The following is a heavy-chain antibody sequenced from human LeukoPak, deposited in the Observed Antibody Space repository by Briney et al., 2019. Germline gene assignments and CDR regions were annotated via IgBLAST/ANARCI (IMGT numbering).Heavy chain of an antibody. CDR1: GGSLSSGDYY. Sequence: SQTLSLTCTVSGGSLSSGDYYWGWIRQPPGRGLEWIGYIYYSGSTYYNTSLKSRVSISVDTSKSQFSLKLSSVTAADTAMYYCARGYSYGHSGTFDIWGQGTMVTVSS. CDR2: IYYSGST. CDR3: ARGYSYGHSGTFDI. D-gene: IGHD5-18*01. V-gene: IGHV4-30-4*01. J-gene: IGHJ3*02.